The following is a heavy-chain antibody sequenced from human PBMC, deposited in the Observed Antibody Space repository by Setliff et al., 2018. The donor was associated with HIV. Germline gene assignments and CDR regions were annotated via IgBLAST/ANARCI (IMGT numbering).Heavy chain of an antibody. D-gene: IGHD3-9*01. J-gene: IGHJ3*02. CDR3: AREYDVLTGYYISAFDI. V-gene: IGHV1-2*06. CDR1: GYTFTGYF. CDR2: INTNSGDT. Sequence: GASVKVSCKASGYTFTGYFIHWVRQAPGQGLEWVGRINTNSGDTNFAQRCQGRITMTRDTSISTAYLDLDRLRSDDTAVYYCAREYDVLTGYYISAFDIWGQGTMVTVSS.